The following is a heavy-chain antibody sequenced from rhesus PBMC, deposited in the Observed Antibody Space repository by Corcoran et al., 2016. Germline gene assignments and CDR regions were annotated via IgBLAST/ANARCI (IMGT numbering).Heavy chain of an antibody. J-gene: IGHJ4*01. V-gene: IGHV4-73*01. D-gene: IGHD3-3*01. CDR3: ARGRIFGLVIIMADY. Sequence: QVQLQQWGEGLVKPSETLSRTCAGYGGSISGYYNWTWLRPAPGKGPEWIGYIYGSSSSTTYNPSLNNRVTLSETKTHTQLSQPMSNDTTADTAVYYCARGRIFGLVIIMADYWGQGVLVTVSS. CDR1: GGSISGYYN. CDR2: IYGSSSST.